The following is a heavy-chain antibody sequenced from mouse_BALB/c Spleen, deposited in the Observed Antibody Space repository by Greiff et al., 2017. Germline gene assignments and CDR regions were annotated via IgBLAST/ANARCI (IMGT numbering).Heavy chain of an antibody. D-gene: IGHD1-2*01. J-gene: IGHJ1*01. V-gene: IGHV1S81*02. CDR1: GYTFTSYW. CDR3: ARGITTATWYFDV. Sequence: QVQLQQPGAELVKPGASVKLSCKASGYTFTSYWMHWVKQRPGQGLEWIGEINPSNGRTNYNEKFKSKATLTVDKSSSTAYMQLSSLTSEDSAVYDCARGITTATWYFDVGGAGTTVTVSS. CDR2: INPSNGRT.